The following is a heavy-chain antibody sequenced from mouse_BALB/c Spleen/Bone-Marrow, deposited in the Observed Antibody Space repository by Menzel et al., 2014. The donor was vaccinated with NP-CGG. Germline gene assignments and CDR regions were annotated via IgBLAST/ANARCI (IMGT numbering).Heavy chain of an antibody. D-gene: IGHD2-10*02. CDR1: GFSITSGYS. CDR3: ARVYGNYDY. J-gene: IGHJ2*01. CDR2: IHYSGST. V-gene: IGHV3-1*02. Sequence: EVKLQESGPDLVKPSQSLSLTCTVTGFSITSGYSCHWIRQFPGNKLEWMGYIHYSGSTNYNPSLKSRFSITRDTSKNQFFLQLNSVTTEDTATYYCARVYGNYDYWGQGTTLTVSS.